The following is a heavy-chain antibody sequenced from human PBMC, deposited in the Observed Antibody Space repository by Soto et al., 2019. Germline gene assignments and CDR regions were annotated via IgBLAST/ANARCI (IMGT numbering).Heavy chain of an antibody. V-gene: IGHV1-69*13. CDR3: ARGIGGGYDFNSYFDY. J-gene: IGHJ4*02. CDR1: GGTFSSYA. CDR2: IIPIFGTA. D-gene: IGHD5-12*01. Sequence: SVKVSCKASGGTFSSYAISWVRQAPGQGLEWMGGIIPIFGTANYAQKFQGRVTITADESTSTAYMELSSLRSEDTAVYYCARGIGGGYDFNSYFDYWGQGTLVTVSS.